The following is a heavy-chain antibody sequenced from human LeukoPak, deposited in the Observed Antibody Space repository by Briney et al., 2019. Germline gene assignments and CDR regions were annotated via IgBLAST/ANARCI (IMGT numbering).Heavy chain of an antibody. V-gene: IGHV3-74*01. CDR1: GFTFSSYW. J-gene: IGHJ4*02. CDR3: ARDKALGYFDY. CDR2: INSDGSST. Sequence: GGSLRLSCAASGFTFSSYWMHWVRHAPGKGLVWVSRINSDGSSTSYADSVKGRFTISRDNAKNTLYLQMNSLRAEDTAVYYCARDKALGYFDYWGQGTLVTVSS.